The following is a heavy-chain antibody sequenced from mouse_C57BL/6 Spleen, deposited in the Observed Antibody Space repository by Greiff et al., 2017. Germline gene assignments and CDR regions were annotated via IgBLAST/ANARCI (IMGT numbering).Heavy chain of an antibody. CDR3: ARRSSSDAMDY. CDR2: IDPSDSYT. CDR1: GYTFTSYW. D-gene: IGHD1-1*01. Sequence: QVHVKQPGAELVMPGASVKLSCKASGYTFTSYWMHWVKQRPGQGLEWIGEIDPSDSYTNYNQKFKGKSTLTVDKSSSTAYMQLSSLTSEDSAVYYCARRSSSDAMDYWGQGTSVTVSS. V-gene: IGHV1-69*01. J-gene: IGHJ4*01.